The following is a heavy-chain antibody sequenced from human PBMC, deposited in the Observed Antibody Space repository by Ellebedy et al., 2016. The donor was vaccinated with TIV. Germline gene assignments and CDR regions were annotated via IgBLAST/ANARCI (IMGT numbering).Heavy chain of an antibody. D-gene: IGHD2-21*01. J-gene: IGHJ5*02. Sequence: MPSETLSLTCAVNGGSFSGYHWSWIRQTPGKSLEWIGEVSYSGSPKYNSSLKSRVTISVDTSRTQLSLQLSSVTVADTAIYYCARGPGRMSVVGLYFSDSWGQGTLVTVSS. CDR1: GGSFSGYH. CDR2: VSYSGSP. V-gene: IGHV4-34*01. CDR3: ARGPGRMSVVGLYFSDS.